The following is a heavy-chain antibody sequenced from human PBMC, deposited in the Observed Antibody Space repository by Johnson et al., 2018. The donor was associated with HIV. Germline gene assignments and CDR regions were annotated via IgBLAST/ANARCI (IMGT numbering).Heavy chain of an antibody. CDR3: ALEYSSSRGAFDI. J-gene: IGHJ3*02. D-gene: IGHD6-6*01. CDR2: IKQDGSEK. CDR1: GFNFGSYW. Sequence: EVQLVESGGGLVQPGGSLRLSCAASGFNFGSYWMSWVRQAPGKGLEWVANIKQDGSEKYYVDSVKGRFTISRDNAKNSLYLQMNSLRAEDTAVYYCALEYSSSRGAFDIWGQGTMVTVSS. V-gene: IGHV3-7*05.